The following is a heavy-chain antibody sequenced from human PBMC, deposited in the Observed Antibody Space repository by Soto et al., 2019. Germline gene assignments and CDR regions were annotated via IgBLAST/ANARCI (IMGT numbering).Heavy chain of an antibody. CDR2: IIPLSGTA. D-gene: IGHD2-15*01. Sequence: QVQLVQSGAEVKKPGSSVRVSCEASGDTFTNYAISWVRQAPGQGLEWLGGIIPLSGTANYAQKFQDRVTLTADGSTCTAYMDLSILRSEDTAGYYCARDLGGCSAGSCRYDWFDLWGKGTLVTVSS. V-gene: IGHV1-69*01. J-gene: IGHJ5*02. CDR1: GDTFTNYA. CDR3: ARDLGGCSAGSCRYDWFDL.